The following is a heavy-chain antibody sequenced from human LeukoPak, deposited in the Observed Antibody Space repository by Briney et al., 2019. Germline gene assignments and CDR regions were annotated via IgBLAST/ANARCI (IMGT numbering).Heavy chain of an antibody. CDR2: MNPNSGNT. Sequence: ASVKVSCKASGYTFTSYDVNWVRQATGQGLEWMGWMNPNSGNTGYAQKFQGRVTMTRNTSISTAYMELSSLRSEDTAVYYCASHPHPSNYYDSSGILYYFDYWGQGTLVTVSS. D-gene: IGHD3-22*01. CDR1: GYTFTSYD. CDR3: ASHPHPSNYYDSSGILYYFDY. V-gene: IGHV1-8*01. J-gene: IGHJ4*02.